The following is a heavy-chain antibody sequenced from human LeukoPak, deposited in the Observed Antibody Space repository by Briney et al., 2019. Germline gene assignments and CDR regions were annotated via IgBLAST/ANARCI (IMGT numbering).Heavy chain of an antibody. D-gene: IGHD1-26*01. J-gene: IGHJ4*02. CDR3: ARVKSGSFLFDY. Sequence: SETLSLTCTVSGGSISSGDYYWSWIRQPPGKGLEWIGFIYYSGSTYYNPSLKSRVTISVDTSKNQFSLKLRYVTAADTAVYYCARVKSGSFLFDYWGQGTLVTVSS. V-gene: IGHV4-30-4*01. CDR1: GGSISSGDYY. CDR2: IYYSGST.